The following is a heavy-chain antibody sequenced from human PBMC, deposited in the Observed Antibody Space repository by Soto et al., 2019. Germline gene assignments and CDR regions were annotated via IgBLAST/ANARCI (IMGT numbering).Heavy chain of an antibody. J-gene: IGHJ5*02. CDR2: VNPGSGDT. D-gene: IGHD3-16*02. V-gene: IGHV1-8*01. Sequence: ASVKVSCKASGYSFTNNDVSWVRQATGQGLEWMGWVNPGSGDTGYAQKFQGRVTMTRDISTATAYMELSSLRSDDTATYYCARTAHFGSLNWFDTWGQGTLVTVSS. CDR3: ARTAHFGSLNWFDT. CDR1: GYSFTNND.